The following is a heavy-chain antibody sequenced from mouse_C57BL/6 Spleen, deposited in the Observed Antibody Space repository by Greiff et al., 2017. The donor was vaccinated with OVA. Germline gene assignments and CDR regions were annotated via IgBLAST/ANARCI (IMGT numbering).Heavy chain of an antibody. J-gene: IGHJ4*01. CDR2: IYPSDSET. CDR1: GYTFTSYW. D-gene: IGHD2-2*01. V-gene: IGHV1-61*01. Sequence: QVQLQQPGAELVRPGSSVKLSCKASGYTFTSYWMDWVKQRPGQGLEWIGNIYPSDSETHYNQKFKDKATLTVDKSSSTAYMQLSSLTSEDSAVYYCAREGVYGYDERDYAMDYWGQGTSVTVSS. CDR3: AREGVYGYDERDYAMDY.